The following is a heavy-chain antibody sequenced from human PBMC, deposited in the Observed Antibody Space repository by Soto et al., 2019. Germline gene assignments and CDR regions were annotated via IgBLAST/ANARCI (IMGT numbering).Heavy chain of an antibody. CDR3: ARLPSRHLVDY. D-gene: IGHD3-3*02. V-gene: IGHV4-39*01. CDR2: MFYGVST. Sequence: QLQVQESGPGLVKPSETLSLTCTVSGSSINSGGYYWGWIRQPPGKGLEWIGSMFYGVSTYYNPSLKSRVTVSVDTSKNQFSLNLRSVTAADTAVYYCARLPSRHLVDYWGQGTLVTVSS. J-gene: IGHJ4*02. CDR1: GSSINSGGYY.